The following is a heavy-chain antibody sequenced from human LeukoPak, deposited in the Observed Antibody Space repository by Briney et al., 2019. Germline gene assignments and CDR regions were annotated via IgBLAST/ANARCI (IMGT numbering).Heavy chain of an antibody. J-gene: IGHJ4*02. D-gene: IGHD5-24*01. V-gene: IGHV1-69*05. Sequence: ASVKVSRKASGGTFSSYAISWVRQAPGQGLEWMGGIIPIFGTANYAQKFQGRVTITTDESTSTAYMELSSLRSEDTAVYYCARAGLEMATITSFDYWGQGTLVTVSS. CDR2: IIPIFGTA. CDR3: ARAGLEMATITSFDY. CDR1: GGTFSSYA.